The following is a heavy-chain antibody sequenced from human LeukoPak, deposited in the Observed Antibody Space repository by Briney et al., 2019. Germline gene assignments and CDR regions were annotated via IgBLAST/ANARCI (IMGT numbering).Heavy chain of an antibody. CDR3: ARDLSGDSSGYYYFFDY. CDR1: GYTFTSYG. CDR2: ISAYNGNT. V-gene: IGHV1-18*01. J-gene: IGHJ4*02. D-gene: IGHD3-22*01. Sequence: ASVKVSCKASGYTFTSYGISWVRQAPGQGLEWMGWISAYNGNTNYAQKLQGRVTMTTDTSTSTAYMELRSLRSDDTAVYYCARDLSGDSSGYYYFFDYWGQGTLVTVSS.